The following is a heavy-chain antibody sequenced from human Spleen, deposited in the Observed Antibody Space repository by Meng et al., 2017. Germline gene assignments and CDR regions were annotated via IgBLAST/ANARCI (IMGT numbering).Heavy chain of an antibody. CDR2: ISSSGSTI. J-gene: IGHJ5*02. Sequence: GGSLRLSCAASGFTFSSYEMNWVRQAPGKGLEWVSYISSSGSTIYYADSVKGRFTMSRDNAKNTLYLQMNSLRAEDTAVYYCARDLRFSNWFDPWGQGTLVTVSS. D-gene: IGHD3-3*01. CDR1: GFTFSSYE. CDR3: ARDLRFSNWFDP. V-gene: IGHV3-48*03.